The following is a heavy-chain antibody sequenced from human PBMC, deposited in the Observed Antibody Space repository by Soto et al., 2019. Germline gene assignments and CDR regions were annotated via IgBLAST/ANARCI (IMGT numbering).Heavy chain of an antibody. CDR3: ARRIMLRPIDY. D-gene: IGHD3-16*01. CDR2: IYYSGST. J-gene: IGHJ4*02. V-gene: IGHV4-39*01. Sequence: QLQLQESGPGLVKPSETLSLTCTVSGGSISTTNYYWGWIRQPPGKGLEGIGSIYYSGSTYYNSSLKSRVTISVDTSKNQFSLKLSSVTAADTAVYYCARRIMLRPIDYWGQGTLVTVSS. CDR1: GGSISTTNYY.